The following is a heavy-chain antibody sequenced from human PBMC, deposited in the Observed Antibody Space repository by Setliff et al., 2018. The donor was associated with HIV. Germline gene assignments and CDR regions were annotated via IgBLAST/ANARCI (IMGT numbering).Heavy chain of an antibody. V-gene: IGHV4-38-2*02. CDR1: GYSISSGYY. CDR3: ASRIYYYDSSRVLREEGFDP. J-gene: IGHJ5*02. D-gene: IGHD3-22*01. CDR2: IYHSGST. Sequence: PSETLSLTCTVSGYSISSGYYWGWIRQPPGKGLEWIGSIYHSGSTYYNPSLKSRVTISVDTSKNQFSLKLNSVTAADTAVYYCASRIYYYDSSRVLREEGFDPWGQGTLVTVSS.